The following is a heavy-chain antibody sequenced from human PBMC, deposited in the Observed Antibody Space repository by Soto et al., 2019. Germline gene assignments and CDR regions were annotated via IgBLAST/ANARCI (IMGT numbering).Heavy chain of an antibody. V-gene: IGHV3-30*18. CDR2: ISYDGSNK. D-gene: IGHD6-13*01. CDR1: GFTFSSYG. Sequence: PGGSLRLSCAASGFTFSSYGMHWVRQAPGKGLEWVAVISYDGSNKYYADSVKGRFTISRDNSKNTLYLQMNSLRAEDTAVYYCAKGRQQLVPYYFDYWGQGTLVTVSS. CDR3: AKGRQQLVPYYFDY. J-gene: IGHJ4*02.